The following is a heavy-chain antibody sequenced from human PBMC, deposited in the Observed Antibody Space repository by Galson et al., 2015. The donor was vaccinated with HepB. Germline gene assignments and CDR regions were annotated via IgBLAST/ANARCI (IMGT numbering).Heavy chain of an antibody. J-gene: IGHJ4*02. D-gene: IGHD3-3*01. CDR1: GFTFAGYG. V-gene: IGHV3-33*01. Sequence: SLRLSCAASGFTFAGYGMHWVRQAPGKGLEWVAMIWYDGGGKYYADSVEGRFTISRDNSKNTVYLQMDSLRGEDTAVYYCARDPIFGVVFVSYFDYWGQGTLVTVSS. CDR3: ARDPIFGVVFVSYFDY. CDR2: IWYDGGGK.